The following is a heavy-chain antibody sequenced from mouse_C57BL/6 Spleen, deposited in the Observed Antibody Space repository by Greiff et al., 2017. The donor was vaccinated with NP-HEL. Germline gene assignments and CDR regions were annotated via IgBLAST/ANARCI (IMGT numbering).Heavy chain of an antibody. CDR3: TRHYGSSWYFDV. Sequence: EVQLQQSGTVLARPGASVKMSCKTSGYTFTSYWMHWVKQRPGQGLEWIGAIYPGNSDTSYNQKFKGKAKLTAVTSASTAYMELSSLTNEDSAVYYCTRHYGSSWYFDVWGTGTTVTVSS. V-gene: IGHV1-5*01. CDR1: GYTFTSYW. CDR2: IYPGNSDT. J-gene: IGHJ1*03. D-gene: IGHD1-1*01.